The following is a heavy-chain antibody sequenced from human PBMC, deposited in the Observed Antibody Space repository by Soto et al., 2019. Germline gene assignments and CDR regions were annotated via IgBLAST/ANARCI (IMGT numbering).Heavy chain of an antibody. J-gene: IGHJ3*02. CDR2: IYPGDSNT. CDR3: AKKYYYDSSGPNQDHAFDI. Sequence: GESLKISCAGSGYNFASYWIGWVRQMPGKGLEWMGIIYPGDSNTKYSPSFQGQVTISVDKSITTAYLQWRGLKASDTAMYYCAKKYYYDSSGPNQDHAFDIWGKGTMVNVSS. V-gene: IGHV5-51*01. CDR1: GYNFASYW. D-gene: IGHD3-22*01.